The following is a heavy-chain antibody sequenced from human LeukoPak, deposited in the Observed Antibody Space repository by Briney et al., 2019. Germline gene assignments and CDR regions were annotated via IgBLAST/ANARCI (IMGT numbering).Heavy chain of an antibody. V-gene: IGHV3-20*04. Sequence: CAXSXFTFDDYGMSWVRQAPGKGLEWVSGINWNGGSTGYADSVKGRFTISRDNAKNSLYLQMNSLRDEDTAWYYCAGXAXXXAXDYWGQGTLVTVSS. CDR3: AGXAXXXAXDY. CDR2: INWNGGST. J-gene: IGHJ4*02. CDR1: XFTFDDYG.